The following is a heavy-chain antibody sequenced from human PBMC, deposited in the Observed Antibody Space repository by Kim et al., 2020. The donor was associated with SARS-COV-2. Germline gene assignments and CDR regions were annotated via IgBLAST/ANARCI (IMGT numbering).Heavy chain of an antibody. V-gene: IGHV4-59*13. J-gene: IGHJ4*02. CDR2: IYYSGST. CDR3: ARDKTYSSGWYDARYFDY. CDR1: GGSISSYY. Sequence: SETLSLTCTVSGGSISSYYWSWIRQPPGKGLEWIGYIYYSGSTNYNPSLKSRVTISVDTSKNQFSLKLSSVTAADTAVYYCARDKTYSSGWYDARYFDYWGQGTLVTVSS. D-gene: IGHD6-19*01.